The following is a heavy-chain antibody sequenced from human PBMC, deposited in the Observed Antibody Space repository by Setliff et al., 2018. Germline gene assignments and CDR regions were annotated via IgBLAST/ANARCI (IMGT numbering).Heavy chain of an antibody. Sequence: GESLKISCAASGFTFSSYAMHWVRQAPGKGLEWVAVISFDGSNKYYADSVKGRFTISRDNSKNTLYLQMNSLRPEDTGIYYCAKVKKPLIRGSGFDYWGRGTLVTVSS. D-gene: IGHD2-8*01. V-gene: IGHV3-30-3*01. J-gene: IGHJ4*02. CDR3: AKVKKPLIRGSGFDY. CDR2: ISFDGSNK. CDR1: GFTFSSYA.